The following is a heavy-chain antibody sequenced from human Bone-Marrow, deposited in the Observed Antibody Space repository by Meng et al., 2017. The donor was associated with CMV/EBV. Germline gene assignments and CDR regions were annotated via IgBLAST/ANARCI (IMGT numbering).Heavy chain of an antibody. CDR3: ARDASYSGSPIGNY. D-gene: IGHD1-26*01. V-gene: IGHV1-46*01. J-gene: IGHJ4*02. Sequence: ASVKVSCKASGYTFTSYYIHWVRQAPGQGLEWMGIINRIGSSTIYAQKFQGRVTMTRDTSTSTVYMELSSLRSEDTAVYYCARDASYSGSPIGNYWGQGTLVTVSS. CDR1: GYTFTSYY. CDR2: INRIGSST.